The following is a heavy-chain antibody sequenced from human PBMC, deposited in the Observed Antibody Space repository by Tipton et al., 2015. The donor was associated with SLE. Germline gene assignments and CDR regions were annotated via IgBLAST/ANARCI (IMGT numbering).Heavy chain of an antibody. CDR1: GFTFSSYS. Sequence: SLRLSCAASGFTFSSYSMNWVRQAPGKGLEWVSSISSSSSYIYYADSVKGRFTISRDNAKNSLYLQMNSLRAEDTAVYYCAGGDGPRGPYYYGMDVWGQGTTVTVSS. V-gene: IGHV3-21*03. J-gene: IGHJ6*02. D-gene: IGHD3-16*01. CDR2: ISSSSSYI. CDR3: AGGDGPRGPYYYGMDV.